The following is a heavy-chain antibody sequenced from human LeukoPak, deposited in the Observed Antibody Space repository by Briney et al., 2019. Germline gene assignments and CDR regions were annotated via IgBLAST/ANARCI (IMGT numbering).Heavy chain of an antibody. CDR2: IYTSGST. D-gene: IGHD5-12*01. J-gene: IGHJ3*02. CDR3: ARDSAGYSGYDWIHDAFDI. Sequence: SETLSLTCTVSGGSISSYYWSWIRQPAGKGLEWIGRIYTSGSTNYNPSLKSRVTMSVDTSKNQFSLKLSSVTAADTAVYYCARDSAGYSGYDWIHDAFDIWGQGTMVTVSS. V-gene: IGHV4-4*07. CDR1: GGSISSYY.